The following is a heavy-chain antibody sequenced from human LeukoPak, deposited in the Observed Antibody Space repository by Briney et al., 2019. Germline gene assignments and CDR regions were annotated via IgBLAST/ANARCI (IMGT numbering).Heavy chain of an antibody. Sequence: ASVRVSCRFSGPALIDLAIQWVRQVPGKGLDGMGGLDSESGEKLYSDKFQGRVTMAQDTSTDTAYMDLTSLTSEDTAVYYCATGHSTGYHYWFDPWGQGTLVTVSS. V-gene: IGHV1-24*01. J-gene: IGHJ5*02. CDR1: GPALIDLA. CDR2: LDSESGEK. D-gene: IGHD2-2*03. CDR3: ATGHSTGYHYWFDP.